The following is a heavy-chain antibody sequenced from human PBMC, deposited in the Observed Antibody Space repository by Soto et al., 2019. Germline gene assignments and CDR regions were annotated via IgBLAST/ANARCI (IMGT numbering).Heavy chain of an antibody. V-gene: IGHV3-30*03. CDR1: GFTFSSYG. D-gene: IGHD3-22*01. J-gene: IGHJ4*02. CDR3: QDSGYYYY. Sequence: GGSLRLSCAASGFTFSSYGMHWVRQAPGKGLEWVAVISYDGSNKYYADSVKGRFTISRDNSKNTLYLQMNSLRAEDTAVYYCQDSGYYYYWGQGTLVTVSS. CDR2: ISYDGSNK.